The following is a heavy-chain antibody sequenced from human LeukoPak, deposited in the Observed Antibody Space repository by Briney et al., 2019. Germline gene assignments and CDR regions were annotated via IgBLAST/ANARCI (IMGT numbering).Heavy chain of an antibody. CDR3: ARDGGDT. D-gene: IGHD2-15*01. J-gene: IGHJ5*02. V-gene: IGHV4-59*01. CDR1: GGSISSYY. CDR2: IYYSGST. Sequence: PSETLSLTCTVSGGSISSYYWSWIRQPPGKGLEWIGYIYYSGSTNYNPPLKSRVTISVDTSKNQFSLKLSSVTAADTAVYYCARDGGDTWGQGTLVTVSS.